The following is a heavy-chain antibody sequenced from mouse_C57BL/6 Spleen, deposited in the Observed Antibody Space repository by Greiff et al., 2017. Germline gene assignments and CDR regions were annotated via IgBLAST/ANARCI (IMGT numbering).Heavy chain of an antibody. V-gene: IGHV1-80*01. D-gene: IGHD1-1*01. J-gene: IGHJ3*01. Sequence: VQLQQSGAELVKPGASVKISCKASGYAFSSYWMNWVKQRPGKGLEWIGQIYPGDGDTNYNGKFKGKATLTAAKSSSTAYMPLSSLTSEDSAVYVCATNYYGSSYGAYWGQGTLVTVSA. CDR3: ATNYYGSSYGAY. CDR2: IYPGDGDT. CDR1: GYAFSSYW.